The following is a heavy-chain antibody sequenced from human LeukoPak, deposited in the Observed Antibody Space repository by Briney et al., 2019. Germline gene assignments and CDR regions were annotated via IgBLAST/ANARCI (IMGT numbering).Heavy chain of an antibody. CDR1: GFPFSTFS. Sequence: GGSLRLSCAASGFPFSTFSMNWVRQAPGKGLEWVSVIYSGGVTYYADSVKGRFTISRDNSKNTLYLQMNSLRVEDTAVYYCARDLRGGSYWYYYGMDVWGQGTTVTVSS. V-gene: IGHV3-66*01. CDR2: IYSGGVT. D-gene: IGHD1-26*01. J-gene: IGHJ6*02. CDR3: ARDLRGGSYWYYYGMDV.